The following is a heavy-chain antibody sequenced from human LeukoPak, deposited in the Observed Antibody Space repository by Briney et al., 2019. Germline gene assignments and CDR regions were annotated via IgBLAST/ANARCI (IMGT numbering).Heavy chain of an antibody. D-gene: IGHD3-9*01. J-gene: IGHJ4*02. CDR2: MSAYNGNT. CDR3: ARLYYDILTGYSNFDY. V-gene: IGHV1-18*04. CDR1: GYTFTSYG. Sequence: ASVKVSCKASGYTFTSYGISWVRQAPGQGLEWMGWMSAYNGNTNYAQKLQGRVTMTTDTSTSTAYMELRSLRSDDTAVYYCARLYYDILTGYSNFDYWGQGTLVTVSS.